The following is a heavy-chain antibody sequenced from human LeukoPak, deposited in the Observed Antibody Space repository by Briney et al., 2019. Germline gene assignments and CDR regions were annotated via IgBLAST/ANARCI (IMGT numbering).Heavy chain of an antibody. CDR3: ARGNSYTSPYYFDN. J-gene: IGHJ4*02. CDR1: GFTFNSYV. D-gene: IGHD5-18*01. CDR2: VRGGSGDR. Sequence: GGSLRLSCAASGFTFNSYVMTWVRQAPGKGLEWVSTVRGGSGDRYYADSVKGRFTISRDNFKNTLYLQMNSLRDGDTAVYFCARGNSYTSPYYFDNWGQGTLVTVSS. V-gene: IGHV3-23*01.